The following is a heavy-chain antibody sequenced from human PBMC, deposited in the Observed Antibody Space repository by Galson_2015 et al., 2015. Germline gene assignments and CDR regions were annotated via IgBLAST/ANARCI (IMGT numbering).Heavy chain of an antibody. CDR2: INPNSGGA. D-gene: IGHD4-17*01. CDR1: GYTFTGYY. V-gene: IGHV1-2*06. J-gene: IGHJ4*02. CDR3: ARELFYADDDDY. Sequence: SVKVSCKASGYTFTGYYLHWVRQAPGQGLEWMGRINPNSGGANYAQKFQDRVTMTRDTSISTAYLELSRLRSDDTAVYYCARELFYADDDDYWGQGTLVTVSS.